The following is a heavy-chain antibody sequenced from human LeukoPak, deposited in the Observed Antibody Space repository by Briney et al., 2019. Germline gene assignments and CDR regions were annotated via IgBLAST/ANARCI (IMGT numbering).Heavy chain of an antibody. Sequence: GGSLRLSCAAPAFTFRGFIVHWVRQAPGKGLEWVSSVTFHGEIPYYAGSVMGRFTISRDNARNTVSLQMSSLSAEDTAIYYWARRGDQGYMDVWGKGATVIVSS. V-gene: IGHV3-23*01. CDR2: VTFHGEIP. CDR3: ARRGDQGYMDV. J-gene: IGHJ6*03. CDR1: AFTFRGFI. D-gene: IGHD7-27*01.